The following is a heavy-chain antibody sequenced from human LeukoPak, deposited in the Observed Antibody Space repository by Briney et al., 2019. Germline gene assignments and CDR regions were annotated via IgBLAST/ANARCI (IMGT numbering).Heavy chain of an antibody. CDR3: ARGRARDGSFPWLDS. CDR2: IFYSGST. CDR1: GDSIGSYY. J-gene: IGHJ5*01. Sequence: SETLSLTCSVSGDSIGSYYWTWIRQSAGKGLEWIGYIFYSGSTNYSPSLKSRVTIPVDTSNNQFSLQLRSVTAADTAIYYCARGRARDGSFPWLDSWGQGTLVTVSS. D-gene: IGHD3-10*01. V-gene: IGHV4-59*01.